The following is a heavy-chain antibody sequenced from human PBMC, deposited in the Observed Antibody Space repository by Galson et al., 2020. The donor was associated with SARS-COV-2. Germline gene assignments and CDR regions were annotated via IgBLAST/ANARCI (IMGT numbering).Heavy chain of an antibody. Sequence: GGSLRLSCAASGFTFSSYAMHWVRQAPGKGLEWVAVISYDGSNKYYADSVKGRFTISRDTSKNTLYLQMNSLRAEDTAVYYCARVSGRGRDRDFYYYGMDVWGQGTTVTVSS. CDR3: ARVSGRGRDRDFYYYGMDV. V-gene: IGHV3-30-3*01. CDR2: ISYDGSNK. D-gene: IGHD6-25*01. CDR1: GFTFSSYA. J-gene: IGHJ6*02.